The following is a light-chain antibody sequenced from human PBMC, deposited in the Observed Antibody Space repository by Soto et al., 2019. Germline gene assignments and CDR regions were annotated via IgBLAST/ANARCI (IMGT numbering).Light chain of an antibody. Sequence: QSVLTQPASASGSPGQSITISCTGTSSDVGGYNYVSWYQQHPGKAPKLLIYDVSNRPSGVSNRFSGSKSGNTASLTISGLQAEDEADYYCSSYTGSSTVVFGGGTKVTVL. V-gene: IGLV2-14*01. J-gene: IGLJ2*01. CDR2: DVS. CDR1: SSDVGGYNY. CDR3: SSYTGSSTVV.